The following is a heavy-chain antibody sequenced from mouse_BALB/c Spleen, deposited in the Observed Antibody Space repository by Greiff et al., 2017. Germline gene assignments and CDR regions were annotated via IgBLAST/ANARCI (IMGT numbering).Heavy chain of an antibody. Sequence: VKLQESGPGLVAPSQSLSITCTVSGFSLTSYGVHWVRQPPGKGLEWLGVIWAGGSTNYNSALMSRLSISKDNSKSQVFLKMNSLQTDDTAMYYCARVLYDYSYYYAMDYWGQGTSVTVSS. CDR2: IWAGGST. V-gene: IGHV2-9*02. CDR3: ARVLYDYSYYYAMDY. D-gene: IGHD2-4*01. J-gene: IGHJ4*01. CDR1: GFSLTSYG.